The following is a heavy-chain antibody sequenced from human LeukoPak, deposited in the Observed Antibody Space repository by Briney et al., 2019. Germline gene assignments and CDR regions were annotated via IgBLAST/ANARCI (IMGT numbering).Heavy chain of an antibody. CDR2: ISYNSDTI. CDR1: GFAFDDYA. CDR3: AKDYCGGDCYSGWYFDL. D-gene: IGHD2-21*02. Sequence: PGRSLRLSCAASGFAFDDYAMHWVRQAPGKGLEWVSGISYNSDTIAYADSVKGRFTISRDNAKNSLYLQMNSLRAEDTALYYCAKDYCGGDCYSGWYFDLWGHGTLVTVSS. J-gene: IGHJ2*01. V-gene: IGHV3-9*01.